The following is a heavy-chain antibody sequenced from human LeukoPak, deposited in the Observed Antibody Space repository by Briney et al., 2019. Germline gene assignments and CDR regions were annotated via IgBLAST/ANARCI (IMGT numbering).Heavy chain of an antibody. V-gene: IGHV4-59*08. J-gene: IGHJ4*02. CDR2: IYYSGST. Sequence: SETLSLTCTVSGGSISSYYWSWIRQPPGKGLEWIGYIYYSGSTNYSPSLKSRVTISVDTSKNQFSLKLSSVTAADTAVYYCARRSPIARAFDYWGQGTLVTVSS. CDR1: GGSISSYY. D-gene: IGHD2-21*01. CDR3: ARRSPIARAFDY.